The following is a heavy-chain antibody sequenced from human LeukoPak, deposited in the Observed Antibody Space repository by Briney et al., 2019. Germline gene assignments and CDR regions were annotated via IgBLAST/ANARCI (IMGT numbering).Heavy chain of an antibody. J-gene: IGHJ4*02. D-gene: IGHD3-22*01. V-gene: IGHV1-69*04. CDR3: ARLQYYYDSSAYTDY. CDR2: IIPILGRA. CDR1: GGTFSSHA. Sequence: SVKDSCKASGGTFSSHAITWVRQAPGQGLEWMGRIIPILGRANYAQKFQGRVTITADKSTSTAYMELSSLRSEDTAVYYCARLQYYYDSSAYTDYWGQGTLVTVSS.